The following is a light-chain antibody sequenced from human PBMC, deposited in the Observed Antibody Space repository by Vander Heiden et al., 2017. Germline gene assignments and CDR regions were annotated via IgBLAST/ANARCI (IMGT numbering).Light chain of an antibody. CDR2: DVT. CDR1: SSDIGTYNF. J-gene: IGLJ3*02. V-gene: IGLV2-14*03. Sequence: QSALTQSASVSGSPGQSITLSCTGTSSDIGTYNFVSWYQQHPGKAPKLLIFDVTDRPSGVSDRFSGSKSGNTASLTISGLQAEDAAVYCCSSYTSSTAVVFGGGSKLTVL. CDR3: SSYTSSTAVV.